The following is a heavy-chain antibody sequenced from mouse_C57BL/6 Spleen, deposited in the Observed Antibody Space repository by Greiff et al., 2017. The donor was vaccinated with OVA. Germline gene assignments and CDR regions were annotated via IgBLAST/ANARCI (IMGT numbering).Heavy chain of an antibody. J-gene: IGHJ2*01. CDR2: INPSTGGT. CDR3: ARRGLYYGNLSGY. Sequence: VQLQQSGPELVKPGASVKISCKASGYSFTGYYMNWVKQSPEKSLEWIGEINPSTGGTTYNQKFKAKATLTVDKSSSTAYMQLKSLTSEDSAVYYCARRGLYYGNLSGYWGQGTTLTVSS. V-gene: IGHV1-42*01. CDR1: GYSFTGYY. D-gene: IGHD2-1*01.